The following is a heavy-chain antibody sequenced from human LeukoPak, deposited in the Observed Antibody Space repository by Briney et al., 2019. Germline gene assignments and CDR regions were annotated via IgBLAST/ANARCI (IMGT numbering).Heavy chain of an antibody. CDR3: TRAGEDYYDSSGFYNL. CDR2: IYSGGST. CDR1: GFTVRSNY. V-gene: IGHV3-66*01. D-gene: IGHD3-22*01. Sequence: PGGSLRLSCAASGFTVRSNYMSWVRQAPGKGLEWVSVIYSGGSTFYADSVRGRFTISRDSSKNTLFLQMNSLRAEDTAVYYCTRAGEDYYDSSGFYNLWGQGTLVTVSS. J-gene: IGHJ5*02.